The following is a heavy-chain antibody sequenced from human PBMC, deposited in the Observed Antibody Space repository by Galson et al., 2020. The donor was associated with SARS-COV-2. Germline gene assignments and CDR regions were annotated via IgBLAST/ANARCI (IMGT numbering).Heavy chain of an antibody. CDR3: ARGYYDSSGYYNWFDP. CDR1: GFTFSSYD. D-gene: IGHD3-22*01. CDR2: FGTAGDT. V-gene: IGHV3-13*01. J-gene: IGHJ5*02. Sequence: GGSLSLSCAASGFTFSSYDMHWVRQATGKGLEWVSAFGTAGDTYYPGSVKGRFTISRENAKNSLYLQMNSLRAGDTAVYYCARGYYDSSGYYNWFDPWGQGTLVTVSS.